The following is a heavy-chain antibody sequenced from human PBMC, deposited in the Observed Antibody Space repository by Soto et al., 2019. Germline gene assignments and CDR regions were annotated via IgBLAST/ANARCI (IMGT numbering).Heavy chain of an antibody. D-gene: IGHD3-10*01. J-gene: IGHJ6*03. CDR2: INHSGST. Sequence: SETLSLTCTVSGGSISSYYWSWIRQPPGKGLEWIGEINHSGSTNYNPSLKSRVTISVDTSKNQFSLKLSSVTAADTAVYYCARSGEGEASGRDYYYMDVWGKGTTVTVSS. CDR1: GGSISSYY. V-gene: IGHV4-34*01. CDR3: ARSGEGEASGRDYYYMDV.